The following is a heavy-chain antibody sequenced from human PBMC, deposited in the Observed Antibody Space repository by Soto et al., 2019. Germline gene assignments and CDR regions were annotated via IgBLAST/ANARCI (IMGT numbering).Heavy chain of an antibody. CDR1: GYTFTSYG. V-gene: IGHV1-18*04. Sequence: ASVKVSCKASGYTFTSYGISWVRQAPGQGLEWMGWISAYNGNTNYAQKLQGRVTMATDTSTSTAYMELRSLRSDDTAVYYCARDGIVLMVYVDAFDIWGQGTMVTVSS. J-gene: IGHJ3*02. CDR3: ARDGIVLMVYVDAFDI. CDR2: ISAYNGNT. D-gene: IGHD2-8*01.